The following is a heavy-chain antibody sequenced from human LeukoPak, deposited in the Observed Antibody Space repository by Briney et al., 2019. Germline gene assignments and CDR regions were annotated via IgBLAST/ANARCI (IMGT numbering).Heavy chain of an antibody. D-gene: IGHD3-10*02. CDR2: IYYSGST. Sequence: NPSETLSLTCTVSGGSVSSGNYYWSWIRQHPGKGLEWIGYIYYSGSTYYNPSLKSRVTISVDTSKNQFSLKLSSVTAADTAVYYCARWGRMVGFDYWGQGTLVTVSS. V-gene: IGHV4-31*02. CDR1: GGSVSSGNYY. CDR3: ARWGRMVGFDY. J-gene: IGHJ4*02.